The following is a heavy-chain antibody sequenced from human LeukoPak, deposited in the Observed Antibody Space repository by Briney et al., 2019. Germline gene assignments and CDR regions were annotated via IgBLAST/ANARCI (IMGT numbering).Heavy chain of an antibody. J-gene: IGHJ4*02. CDR3: ARWRYSGYEGFDY. D-gene: IGHD5-12*01. V-gene: IGHV3-53*01. CDR1: GFTVSSKY. CDR2: IYSGGST. Sequence: GGSLRLSCAASGFTVSSKYMSWVRQAPGKGLGWVSVIYSGGSTYYADSVKGRFTISRDNSKNTLYLQMNSLRAEDTAVYYCARWRYSGYEGFDYWGQGTLVTVSS.